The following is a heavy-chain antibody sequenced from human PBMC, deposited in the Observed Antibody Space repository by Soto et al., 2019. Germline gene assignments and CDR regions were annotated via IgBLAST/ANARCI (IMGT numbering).Heavy chain of an antibody. J-gene: IGHJ4*02. D-gene: IGHD3-10*01. CDR1: GDSISSGNHY. CDR3: GRLDYYGSGKKNDY. V-gene: IGHV4-31*01. Sequence: QVQLQESGPGLVKPSQTLSLTCTVSGDSISSGNHYWSWIRQHPEKGLEWIGYIYYSGSTKYNRCLQSQVTTSVDTSKNFFSLRLSSGTAADTAVYYCGRLDYYGSGKKNDYWGQGTLVTVSS. CDR2: IYYSGST.